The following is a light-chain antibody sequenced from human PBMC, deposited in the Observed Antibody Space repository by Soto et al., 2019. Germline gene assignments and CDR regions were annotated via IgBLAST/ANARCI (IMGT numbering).Light chain of an antibody. J-gene: IGLJ2*01. Sequence: QSALTQPPSASGSPGQSVTISCTGSSSDVGGYNYVSWYQQHPGKAPKLMIYDVSKRPSGVPDRFSGSKSGNTASLTVSGLQAEDEADYYCSSYAGSQIVVFGGGTKRTV. V-gene: IGLV2-8*01. CDR3: SSYAGSQIVV. CDR2: DVS. CDR1: SSDVGGYNY.